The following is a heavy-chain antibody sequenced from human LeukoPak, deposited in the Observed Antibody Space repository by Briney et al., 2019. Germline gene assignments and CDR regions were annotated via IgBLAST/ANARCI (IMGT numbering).Heavy chain of an antibody. CDR2: FDPEDGET. J-gene: IGHJ4*02. V-gene: IGHV1-24*01. Sequence: ASVKVPCKVSGYTLTELSMHWVRQAPGKGLEWMGGFDPEDGETIYAQKFQGRVTMTEDTSADTAYMELSSLGSEDTAVYYCATNRDFWSGFGYWGQGTLVTVSS. D-gene: IGHD3-3*01. CDR1: GYTLTELS. CDR3: ATNRDFWSGFGY.